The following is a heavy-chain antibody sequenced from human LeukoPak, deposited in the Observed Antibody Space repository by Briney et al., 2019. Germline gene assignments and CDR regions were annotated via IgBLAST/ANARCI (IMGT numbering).Heavy chain of an antibody. Sequence: GGSLRLSCAASGFTFSSYWMHWVRQAPGKGLVWVARINSDGSTTTYADSVKGRFTISRDNAKNTLYLQMNSLRAEGTAVYYCARRSYDSTGYCDYWGQGTLVTVSS. V-gene: IGHV3-74*01. CDR1: GFTFSSYW. CDR2: INSDGSTT. CDR3: ARRSYDSTGYCDY. J-gene: IGHJ4*02. D-gene: IGHD3-22*01.